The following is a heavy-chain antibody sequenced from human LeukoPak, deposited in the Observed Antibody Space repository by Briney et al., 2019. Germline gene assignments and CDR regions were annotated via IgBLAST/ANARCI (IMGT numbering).Heavy chain of an antibody. J-gene: IGHJ4*02. CDR1: GYTFTDYH. D-gene: IGHD3-22*01. Sequence: GASVKLSCTVSGYTFTDYHMHWVQQAPGKGLEWMGLVDPEDGDTIYAENFQGRVTITADTSTYTAYMELSSLRSEDTALYYCATEDYYDSSAYYYWGQGTLVTVSS. CDR2: VDPEDGDT. V-gene: IGHV1-69-2*01. CDR3: ATEDYYDSSAYYY.